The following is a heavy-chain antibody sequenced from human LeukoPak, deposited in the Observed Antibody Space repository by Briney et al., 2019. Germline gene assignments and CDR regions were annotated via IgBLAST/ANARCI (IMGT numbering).Heavy chain of an antibody. V-gene: IGHV1-46*01. CDR2: INPSGGST. J-gene: IGHJ3*02. D-gene: IGHD6-25*01. CDR3: ARDRSGIAANEVFDI. CDR1: GYTFTSYY. Sequence: ASVKVSCKASGYTFTSYYMHWVRQAPGQGLEWMGIINPSGGSTSYAQKFQGRVTMTRDMSTSTVYMELSSLRSEDTAVYYCARDRSGIAANEVFDIWGQGTMVTVSS.